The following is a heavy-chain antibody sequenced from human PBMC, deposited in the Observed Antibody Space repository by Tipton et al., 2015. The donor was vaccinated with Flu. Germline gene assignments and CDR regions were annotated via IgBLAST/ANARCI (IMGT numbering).Heavy chain of an antibody. D-gene: IGHD3-10*02. Sequence: TLSLTCTVSGGSITNYHWGWIRQPPGKGLEWIGGIHYSGTTYYNPSLKSRVTISVNTSKNQFSLKVTSVTAADTAVYYCARLSFYDVDLKNFYFDHWGQGALVTVSS. CDR2: IHYSGTT. CDR3: ARLSFYDVDLKNFYFDH. V-gene: IGHV4-39*01. J-gene: IGHJ4*02. CDR1: GGSITNYH.